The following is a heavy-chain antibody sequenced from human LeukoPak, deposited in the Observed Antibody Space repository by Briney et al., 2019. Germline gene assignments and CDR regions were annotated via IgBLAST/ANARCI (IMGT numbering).Heavy chain of an antibody. CDR2: INPNSGGT. CDR1: GYTFTGYY. Sequence: GASVKVSCKASGYTFTGYYMHWVRQAPGQGREWMGWINPNSGGTNYAQKCQGRVTMTRDTSISTAYMELSKLRSDDTAVYYCARGLWDYYGSGSYYYYYMDVWGKGTTVTVSS. D-gene: IGHD3-10*01. V-gene: IGHV1-2*02. CDR3: ARGLWDYYGSGSYYYYYMDV. J-gene: IGHJ6*03.